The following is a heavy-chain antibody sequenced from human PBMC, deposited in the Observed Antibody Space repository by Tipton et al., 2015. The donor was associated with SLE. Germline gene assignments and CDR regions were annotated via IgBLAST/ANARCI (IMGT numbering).Heavy chain of an antibody. Sequence: TLSLTCTVSGGPTSSYYWGWIRQPPGKGLEWIASIYYSGTINYNPSLKSRVTMSIDTSKNQFSLHLTSVTSADTAVYYCATYFYDATGYQSVDDWGQGALVTVSS. CDR2: IYYSGTI. CDR3: ATYFYDATGYQSVDD. V-gene: IGHV4-59*07. CDR1: GGPTSSYY. D-gene: IGHD3-22*01. J-gene: IGHJ4*02.